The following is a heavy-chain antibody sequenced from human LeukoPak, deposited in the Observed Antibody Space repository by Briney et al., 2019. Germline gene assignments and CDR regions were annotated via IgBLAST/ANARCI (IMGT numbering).Heavy chain of an antibody. V-gene: IGHV1-2*06. J-gene: IGHJ5*02. Sequence: ASVKVSCKASGYTFTGYYMHWVRQAPGQGLEWMGRINPNSGGTNYAQKLQGRVTMTRDTSMSTAYMELSRLRSDDTAVYYCARNGRYQLLNWFDPWGQGTLVTVSS. CDR3: ARNGRYQLLNWFDP. CDR1: GYTFTGYY. D-gene: IGHD2-2*01. CDR2: INPNSGGT.